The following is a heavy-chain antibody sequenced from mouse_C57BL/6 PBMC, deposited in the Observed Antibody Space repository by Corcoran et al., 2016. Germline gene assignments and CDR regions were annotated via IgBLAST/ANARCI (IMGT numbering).Heavy chain of an antibody. CDR3: ARKGYYYGSSYVDY. Sequence: EVQLQQSGPELVKPGASVKISCKASGYTFTDYYMNWVKQSHGKSLEWIGDINPNNGGTSYNQKFKGKATLTVDKSSSTAYIELRSLTSEDSAVYYCARKGYYYGSSYVDYWGQGTTLTVSS. J-gene: IGHJ2*01. V-gene: IGHV1-26*01. CDR1: GYTFTDYY. D-gene: IGHD1-1*01. CDR2: INPNNGGT.